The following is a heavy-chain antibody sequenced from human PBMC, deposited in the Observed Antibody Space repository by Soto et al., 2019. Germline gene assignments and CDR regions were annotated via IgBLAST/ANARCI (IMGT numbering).Heavy chain of an antibody. Sequence: GGSLRLSCAASGFTFSNAWMSWVRQAPGKGLEWVGRIKGKTDGGTTDYAAPVKGRFTISRDDSKNTLYLQMNSLKTEDTAVYYCTTGLPRITMVRGVYYYYYGMDVWGQGTTVTVSS. J-gene: IGHJ6*02. CDR1: GFTFSNAW. CDR2: IKGKTDGGTT. CDR3: TTGLPRITMVRGVYYYYYGMDV. V-gene: IGHV3-15*01. D-gene: IGHD3-10*01.